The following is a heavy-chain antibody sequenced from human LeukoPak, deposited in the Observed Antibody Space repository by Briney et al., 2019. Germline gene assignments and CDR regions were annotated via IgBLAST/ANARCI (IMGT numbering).Heavy chain of an antibody. CDR2: INHSGST. D-gene: IGHD3-3*01. CDR1: GGSISSYY. V-gene: IGHV4-34*01. CDR3: ARGEARSGYDFWSGYYRYYFDY. J-gene: IGHJ4*02. Sequence: SETLSLTCTVSGGSISSYYWSWIRQPPGKGLEWIGEINHSGSTNYNPSLKSRVTISVDTSKNQFSLKLSSVTAADTAVYYCARGEARSGYDFWSGYYRYYFDYWGQGTLVTVSS.